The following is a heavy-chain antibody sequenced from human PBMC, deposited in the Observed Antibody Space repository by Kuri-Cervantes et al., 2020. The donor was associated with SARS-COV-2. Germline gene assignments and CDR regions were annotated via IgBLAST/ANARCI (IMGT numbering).Heavy chain of an antibody. J-gene: IGHJ4*02. CDR2: ISGSGGST. V-gene: IGHV3-23*01. CDR1: GFTFSSYA. Sequence: GGSLRLSCAASGFTFSSYAMSWVRQAPGKGLEWVSAISGSGGSTYYADSVKGRFTISRDNSKNTLYLQMNSLRAEDTAVYYCARDPDIVVVPIAGGPAADYWGQGTLVTVSS. CDR3: ARDPDIVVVPIAGGPAADY. D-gene: IGHD2-2*01.